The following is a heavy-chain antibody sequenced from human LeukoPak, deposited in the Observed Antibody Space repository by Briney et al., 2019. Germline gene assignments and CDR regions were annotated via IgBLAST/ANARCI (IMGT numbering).Heavy chain of an antibody. D-gene: IGHD1-26*01. CDR1: GGSISSSYY. V-gene: IGHV4-59*01. CDR3: ARDQYYDAFDI. CDR2: IYYTGNT. J-gene: IGHJ3*02. Sequence: ETLSLTCTVSGGSISSSYYWSWIRQPPGKGVEWIGFIYYTGNTNYNPSLKRRVTISVDTSKNQFSLKLSSVTAADTAVYYCARDQYYDAFDIWGQGTMVIVSS.